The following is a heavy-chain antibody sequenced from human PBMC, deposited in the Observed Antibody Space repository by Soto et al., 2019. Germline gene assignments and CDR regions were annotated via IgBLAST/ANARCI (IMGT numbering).Heavy chain of an antibody. CDR2: IYPGDPDT. CDR1: GYDFATYW. V-gene: IGHV5-51*01. D-gene: IGHD2-15*01. J-gene: IGHJ6*02. CDR3: ARLGRGKGGGSWGYYGMDV. Sequence: PGESLKISCKGSGYDFATYWIGWVRQMPGKGLEWMGIIYPGDPDTKYSPSFQGQVTISVDKSISTAYLQWSSLKASDTAMYYCARLGRGKGGGSWGYYGMDVWGQGTTVTVPS.